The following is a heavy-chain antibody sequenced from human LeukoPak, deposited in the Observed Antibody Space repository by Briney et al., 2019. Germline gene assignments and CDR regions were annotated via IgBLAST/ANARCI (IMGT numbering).Heavy chain of an antibody. CDR2: INPNSGGT. CDR1: GYTFTAYY. Sequence: ASVKVSCKPSGYTFTAYYMHWVRQAPGQGLEGMGWINPNSGGTNYAQKFQGRVTITRDTTISTAYMELNRPRPEPTAVYCCARVKAGYSSPWVQGTLVSVSS. CDR3: ARVKAGYSSP. V-gene: IGHV1-2*02. J-gene: IGHJ5*02. D-gene: IGHD6-13*01.